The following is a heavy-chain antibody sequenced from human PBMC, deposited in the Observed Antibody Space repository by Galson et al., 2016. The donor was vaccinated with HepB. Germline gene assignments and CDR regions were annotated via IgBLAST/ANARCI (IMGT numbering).Heavy chain of an antibody. D-gene: IGHD6-13*01. CDR3: AKDTSAPAGISP. V-gene: IGHV3-30*18. CDR1: GFTFGCCG. Sequence: SLRLSCAASGFTFGCCGMHWVRQAPGKGLEWVAVISYDGSDKYYSDSVKGRFTISRDNSNNTLHLQMNSLRADDTAVYYCAKDTSAPAGISPWGQRALLTVSS. J-gene: IGHJ4*02. CDR2: ISYDGSDK.